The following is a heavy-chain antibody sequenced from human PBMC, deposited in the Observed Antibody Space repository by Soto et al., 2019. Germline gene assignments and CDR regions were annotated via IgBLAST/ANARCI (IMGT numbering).Heavy chain of an antibody. V-gene: IGHV3-74*01. CDR3: ANGPLPGYSSSWLDY. CDR1: GFTFSSYW. D-gene: IGHD6-13*01. CDR2: IKYDGSSK. Sequence: PGGSLRLSCAASGFTFSSYWMHWVRQAPGKGLVWVSRIKYDGSSKNYADSVKGRFTISRDNSKNTLYLQMNSLRAEDTAVYYCANGPLPGYSSSWLDYWGQGTLVTVSS. J-gene: IGHJ4*02.